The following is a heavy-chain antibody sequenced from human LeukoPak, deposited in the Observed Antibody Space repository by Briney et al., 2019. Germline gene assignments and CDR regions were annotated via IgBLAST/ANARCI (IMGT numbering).Heavy chain of an antibody. D-gene: IGHD5-12*01. CDR2: IYHSGST. V-gene: IGHV4-38-2*02. CDR3: ARDRGYSGYDSAVY. J-gene: IGHJ4*02. Sequence: SETLSLTCTVSGYSISSGYYWGWIRQPPGKGLEWIGSIYHSGSTYYNPSLKSRVTISVDTSKNQFSLKLSSVTAADTAAYYCARDRGYSGYDSAVYWGQGTLVTVSS. CDR1: GYSISSGYY.